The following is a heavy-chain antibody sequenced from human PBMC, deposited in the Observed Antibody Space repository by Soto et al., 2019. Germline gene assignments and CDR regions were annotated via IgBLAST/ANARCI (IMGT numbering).Heavy chain of an antibody. Sequence: EVHLLESGGGLVQPGASLRLSCTASGFIFSNSAMSWVRQAPGKGLEWVSSISANGGGTFYADSVKGRFTISRDTSTNTLYLQMNSLRAEDTAVYYCAKDQKAAAAGPFDYWGQGTLVTVSS. J-gene: IGHJ4*02. CDR3: AKDQKAAAAGPFDY. V-gene: IGHV3-23*01. CDR2: ISANGGGT. D-gene: IGHD6-13*01. CDR1: GFIFSNSA.